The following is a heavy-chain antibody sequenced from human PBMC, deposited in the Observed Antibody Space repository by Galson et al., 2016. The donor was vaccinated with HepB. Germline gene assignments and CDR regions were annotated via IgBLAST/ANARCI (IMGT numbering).Heavy chain of an antibody. V-gene: IGHV4-61*01. CDR1: GGSVRSATYY. J-gene: IGHJ5*02. D-gene: IGHD3-10*01. CDR3: ARERTFISP. CDR2: IYYSGNT. Sequence: ETLSLTCTVSGGSVRSATYYWSWIRQPPGKGLEWIGYIYYSGNTNYNPSLKSRVTISLDTSKNQFSLKLSAVTAADTALYFCARERTFISPWGQGTLVTVSS.